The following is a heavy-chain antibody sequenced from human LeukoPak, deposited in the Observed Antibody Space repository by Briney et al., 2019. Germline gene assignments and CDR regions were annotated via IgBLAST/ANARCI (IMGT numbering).Heavy chain of an antibody. CDR1: GFTFSNYA. V-gene: IGHV3-23*01. Sequence: PGGSLRLSCAASGFTFSNYAMNWVRQAPGKGLEGVSVISGSGSSTFYADSVKGRFTISRDNSKNTLYLQMNSLRAEDTAVYYCAKDLMPWIQLWLPYFDLWGRGTLVTVSS. CDR2: ISGSGSST. CDR3: AKDLMPWIQLWLPYFDL. J-gene: IGHJ2*01. D-gene: IGHD5-18*01.